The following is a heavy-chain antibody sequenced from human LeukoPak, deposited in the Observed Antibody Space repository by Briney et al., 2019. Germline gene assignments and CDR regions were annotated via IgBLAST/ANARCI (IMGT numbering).Heavy chain of an antibody. CDR3: ARDRTTVAGVWFDP. CDR2: ISSSSSYI. Sequence: GGSLRLSCAASGFTFSSYSMNWVRQAPGKGLEWVSSISSSSSYIYYADSVKGRFTISRDNAKNSLYLQMNCLRAEDTAIYYCARDRTTVAGVWFDPWGQGTLVTVSS. CDR1: GFTFSSYS. J-gene: IGHJ5*02. V-gene: IGHV3-21*01. D-gene: IGHD6-19*01.